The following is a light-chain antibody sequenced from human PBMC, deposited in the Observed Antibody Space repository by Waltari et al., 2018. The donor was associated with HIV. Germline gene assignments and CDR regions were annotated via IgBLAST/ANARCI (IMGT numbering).Light chain of an antibody. Sequence: SVLTQQPSASGTPGQRVTISCSGSRSTIGNDNVYWYQQLPGTTPKLLIYQNIQRPSGVPDRFAGSKSGTSAYLAISGLRSEDEADYYCVGWDASLSAYVFGAGTKVTVL. CDR3: VGWDASLSAYV. CDR1: RSTIGNDN. CDR2: QNI. V-gene: IGLV1-47*01. J-gene: IGLJ1*01.